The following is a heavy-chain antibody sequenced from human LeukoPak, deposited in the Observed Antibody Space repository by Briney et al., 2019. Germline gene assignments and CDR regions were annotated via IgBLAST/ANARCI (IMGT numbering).Heavy chain of an antibody. CDR1: GGSISIYY. J-gene: IGHJ6*03. CDR2: IFTSGIT. V-gene: IGHV4-4*07. CDR3: ARESSGNYYNPLGYMDV. D-gene: IGHD3-10*01. Sequence: SETLSLTCTVSGGSISIYYWNWIRQPAGKGLEWIARIFTSGITNYDPSLKSRVTMSVDTSKNQFSLNLSSVTAADTAVYYCARESSGNYYNPLGYMDVWGKGTTVTVSS.